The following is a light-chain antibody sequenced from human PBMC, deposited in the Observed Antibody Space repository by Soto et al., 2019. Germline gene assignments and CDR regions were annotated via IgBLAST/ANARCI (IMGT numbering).Light chain of an antibody. CDR3: QQYDNPPPWT. Sequence: EIVLTQSPGTLSFSPGERATLSCRASQSVSSTSLAWYQQKPGQAPRLLIYGASNRATGIPDRFSGSGSGTDFTLTISRLEPEDFAVYYCQQYDNPPPWTFGQGTKVEIK. J-gene: IGKJ1*01. CDR2: GAS. CDR1: QSVSSTS. V-gene: IGKV3-20*01.